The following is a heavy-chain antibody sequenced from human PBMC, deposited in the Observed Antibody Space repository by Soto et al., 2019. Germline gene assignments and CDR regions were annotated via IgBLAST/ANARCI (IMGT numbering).Heavy chain of an antibody. J-gene: IGHJ4*02. Sequence: ASVKVSCKASGYTFTSYAMHWVRQAPGQRLEWMGWINAGNGNTKYSQKFQGRVTITRDTSASTAYMELSSLRPEDTAVYYCAREYCSGGSCYYRLFDYWGQGTLVTVSS. CDR3: AREYCSGGSCYYRLFDY. CDR2: INAGNGNT. V-gene: IGHV1-3*01. D-gene: IGHD2-15*01. CDR1: GYTFTSYA.